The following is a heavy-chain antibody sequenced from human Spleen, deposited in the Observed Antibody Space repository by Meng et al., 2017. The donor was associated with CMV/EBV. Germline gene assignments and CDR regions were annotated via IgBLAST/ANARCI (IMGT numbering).Heavy chain of an antibody. CDR3: ARDPSDPHGYYYYGMDV. CDR2: IYYSGST. CDR1: GGSISSYY. Sequence: SETLSLTCRVSGGSISSYYWSWIRQPPGKGLEWIGYIYYSGSTNYNPSLKSRVTISVDTSKNQFSLKLSSVTAADTAVYYCARDPSDPHGYYYYGMDVWGQGTTVTVSS. J-gene: IGHJ6*02. V-gene: IGHV4-59*01.